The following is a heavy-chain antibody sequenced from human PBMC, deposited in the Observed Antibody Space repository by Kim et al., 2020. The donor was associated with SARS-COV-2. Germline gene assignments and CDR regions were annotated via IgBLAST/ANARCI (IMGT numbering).Heavy chain of an antibody. CDR1: GCSISSGGYY. CDR2: IYYSGST. J-gene: IGHJ4*02. D-gene: IGHD3-22*01. V-gene: IGHV4-31*03. Sequence: SETLSLTCTVSGCSISSGGYYWIWIRQHPGKGLEWIGYIYYSGSTYYNPSLKSRVTISVDTSKNQFSLKLSSVTAADTAVYYCARGIGYYDSSGYYYLHGGRYYFDYWGQGTLVTVSS. CDR3: ARGIGYYDSSGYYYLHGGRYYFDY.